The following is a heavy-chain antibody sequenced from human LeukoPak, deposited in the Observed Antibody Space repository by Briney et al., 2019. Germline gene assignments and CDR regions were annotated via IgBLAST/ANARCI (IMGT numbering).Heavy chain of an antibody. CDR3: ARAMRIVAAGTLYFDY. CDR1: GDSVSSNGAT. Sequence: SQTLSLTCAISGDSVSSNGATWNWIRQSPSRGLEWLGRTYYRSKWYNDYAVSVKSRITINPDTSKNQFSLQLNSVTPEDTAVYYCARAMRIVAAGTLYFDYWGQGTLVTVSS. V-gene: IGHV6-1*01. CDR2: TYYRSKWYN. D-gene: IGHD6-25*01. J-gene: IGHJ4*02.